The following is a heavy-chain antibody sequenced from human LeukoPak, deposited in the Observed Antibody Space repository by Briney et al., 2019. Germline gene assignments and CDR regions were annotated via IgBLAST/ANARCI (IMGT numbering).Heavy chain of an antibody. CDR2: IYYTGST. CDR1: GGSISSYY. V-gene: IGHV4-59*01. J-gene: IGHJ4*02. Sequence: SETLSLTCTVSGGSISSYYWSWIRQPPGKGLEWIGYIYYTGSTNYNPSLESRVTMSVDTSKNQLSLNLRSVTPEDTAVYYCARNLIPEQLVVNFWGQGTLVTVSS. CDR3: ARNLIPEQLVVNF. D-gene: IGHD6-13*01.